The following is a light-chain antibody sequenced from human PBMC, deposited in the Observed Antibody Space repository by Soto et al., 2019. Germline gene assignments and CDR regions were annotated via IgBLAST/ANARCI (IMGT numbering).Light chain of an antibody. V-gene: IGKV2-28*01. CDR2: LSS. CDR3: MQALQTPIT. J-gene: IGKJ5*01. CDR1: QSLLHSRGYNY. Sequence: DIVMTQSPLSLPVTPGEPASISCRSSQSLLHSRGYNYLAWYLQKPGQSPHLLIYLSSTRASGVPDRFSGSGSGTDFTLKISRVEAEDVGVYYCMQALQTPITFGQGTRLEIK.